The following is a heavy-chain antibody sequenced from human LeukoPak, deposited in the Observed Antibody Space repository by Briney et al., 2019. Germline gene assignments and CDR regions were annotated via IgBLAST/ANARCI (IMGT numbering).Heavy chain of an antibody. Sequence: VASVKVSCKASGYTFTSYDINWVRQATGQGLEWMGWMNPNSGNTGYAQKFQGRVTMTRNTSISTAYMELSSLRSEDTAVYYCARDFSIVVPKGEYYYGMDVWGQGTTVTVSS. CDR1: GYTFTSYD. J-gene: IGHJ6*02. V-gene: IGHV1-8*01. CDR2: MNPNSGNT. D-gene: IGHD3-22*01. CDR3: ARDFSIVVPKGEYYYGMDV.